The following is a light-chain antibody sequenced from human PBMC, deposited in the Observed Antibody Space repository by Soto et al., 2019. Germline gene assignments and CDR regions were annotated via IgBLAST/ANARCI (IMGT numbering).Light chain of an antibody. CDR1: QSVSSSY. CDR3: QQYGSSPWT. J-gene: IGKJ1*01. Sequence: IEWRQFACTMSLSPGERGTLSCRASQSVSSSYLAWYQQKPGQAPRLLIYGASSRATGIPDRFSGSGSGTDFTLTISRLGPEDFAVYYCQQYGSSPWTFGQGTKVDIK. V-gene: IGKV3-20*01. CDR2: GAS.